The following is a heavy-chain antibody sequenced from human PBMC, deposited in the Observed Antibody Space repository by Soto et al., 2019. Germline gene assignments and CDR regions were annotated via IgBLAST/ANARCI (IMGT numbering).Heavy chain of an antibody. CDR3: ARKGYDVWRRAYYYGMDV. J-gene: IGHJ6*02. CDR1: GYTFTSYG. D-gene: IGHD3-3*01. Sequence: ASEEVSCNAPGYTFTSYGISWVRQAPGQGLEWMGWISAYNGNTNYAQKLQGRVTMTTDTSTSTAYMELRSLRSDDTAVYYCARKGYDVWRRAYYYGMDVWGQGTTVTVAS. V-gene: IGHV1-18*04. CDR2: ISAYNGNT.